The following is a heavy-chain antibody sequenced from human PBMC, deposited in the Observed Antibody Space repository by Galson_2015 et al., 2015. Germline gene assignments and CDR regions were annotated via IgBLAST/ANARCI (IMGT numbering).Heavy chain of an antibody. J-gene: IGHJ6*03. Sequence: SLRLSCAASGFTFEDFGMHWVRHAPGKGLEWVAGITWKGDSKGYADSVEGRFAISRDNGKNVLYLQMTSLRPEDTALYFCAKDKTSAFDYYHMHVWGRGTMVTVS. V-gene: IGHV3-9*01. CDR2: ITWKGDSK. CDR1: GFTFEDFG. CDR3: AKDKTSAFDYYHMHV.